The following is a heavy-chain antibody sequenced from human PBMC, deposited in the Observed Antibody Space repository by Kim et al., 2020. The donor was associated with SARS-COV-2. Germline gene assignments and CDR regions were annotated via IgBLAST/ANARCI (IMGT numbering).Heavy chain of an antibody. CDR2: ISNSGGST. V-gene: IGHV3-23*01. CDR3: AKVLSYYDSSED. J-gene: IGHJ4*02. CDR1: GFTFSNYA. D-gene: IGHD3-22*01. Sequence: GGSLRLSCAASGFTFSNYAMTWVRQAPGKGLEWVSGISNSGGSTYYADSVKGRFTISRDNSKNTLYLQMNSLRAEDTAVYFCAKVLSYYDSSEDWGQGTLVTVSS.